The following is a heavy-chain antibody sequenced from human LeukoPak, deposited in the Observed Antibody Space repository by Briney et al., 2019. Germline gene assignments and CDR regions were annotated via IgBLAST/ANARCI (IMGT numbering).Heavy chain of an antibody. J-gene: IGHJ3*02. D-gene: IGHD3-22*01. CDR1: GGSISSGGYY. Sequence: SETLSLTCTVSGGSISSGGYYWSWIRQHPGKGLEWIGYIYYSGSTYYNPSLKSRVTISVDTSKNQFSLKLSSVTAADTAVYYCARMGSGYPGDAFDIWGQGTMVTVSS. CDR2: IYYSGST. CDR3: ARMGSGYPGDAFDI. V-gene: IGHV4-31*03.